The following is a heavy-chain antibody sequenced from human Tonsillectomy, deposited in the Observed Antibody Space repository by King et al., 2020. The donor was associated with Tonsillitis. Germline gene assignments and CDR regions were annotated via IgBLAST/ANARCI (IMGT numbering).Heavy chain of an antibody. J-gene: IGHJ5*02. V-gene: IGHV4-61*02. D-gene: IGHD6-13*01. CDR3: ARVMSWYENWFDP. CDR2: IFSSGNT. CDR1: GDSIDSGSHY. Sequence: VQLQESGPGLVKPSQTLSLTCTVSGDSIDSGSHYWGWIRQPAGKGLEFIGRIFSSGNTKYNPSLKSRVTMSIDTSKNQFSLRLTSMTAADTAVYYCARVMSWYENWFDPWGQGTLVTVSS.